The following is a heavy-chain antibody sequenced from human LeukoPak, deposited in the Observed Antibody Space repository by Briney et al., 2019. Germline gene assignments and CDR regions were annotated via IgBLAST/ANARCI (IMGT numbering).Heavy chain of an antibody. D-gene: IGHD3-22*01. V-gene: IGHV6-1*01. J-gene: IGHJ4*02. CDR1: GDTVSSNSAA. Sequence: SQTLSLTCAISGDTVSSNSAAWNWIRQSPSRGLEWLGRTYYKSKRYNHYSVSVKGRITINADTSKSQFSLQLSSVTPEDTAVYYCARGNSGYFDYWGQGTLVTVSS. CDR2: TYYKSKRYN. CDR3: ARGNSGYFDY.